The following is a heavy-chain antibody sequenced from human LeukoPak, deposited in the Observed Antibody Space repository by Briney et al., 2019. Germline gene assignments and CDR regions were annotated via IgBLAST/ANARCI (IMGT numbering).Heavy chain of an antibody. J-gene: IGHJ3*02. V-gene: IGHV3-13*04. CDR3: VRGGPGGFEI. Sequence: GGSLRLSCAASGFTFTTYDMHWVRQATGKGLEWVSGIGKAGDTYYSGSVKGRFTISRENAKKSLYLQMSSVRAGDTAVYYCVRGGPGGFEIWGQGTMVTVFS. CDR2: IGKAGDT. D-gene: IGHD1-1*01. CDR1: GFTFTTYD.